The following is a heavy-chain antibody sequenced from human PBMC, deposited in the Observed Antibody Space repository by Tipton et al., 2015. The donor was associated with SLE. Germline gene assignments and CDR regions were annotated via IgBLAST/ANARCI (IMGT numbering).Heavy chain of an antibody. CDR2: INHSGST. Sequence: TLSLTCAVYGGSFSGYSWSWIRQPPGPGLERIGEINHSGSTNYNPSLKSRVTISVDTSKNQFSLKLSSVTASDTAVYYCASLRTEYYYGSIPDHRGQGTLVSVSS. D-gene: IGHD3-10*01. J-gene: IGHJ4*02. CDR3: ASLRTEYYYGSIPDH. CDR1: GGSFSGYS. V-gene: IGHV4-34*01.